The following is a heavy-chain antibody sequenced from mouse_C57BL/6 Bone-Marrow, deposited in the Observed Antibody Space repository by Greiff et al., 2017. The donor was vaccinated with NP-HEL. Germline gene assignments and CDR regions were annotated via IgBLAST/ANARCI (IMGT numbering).Heavy chain of an antibody. V-gene: IGHV1-50*01. CDR1: GYTFTSYW. D-gene: IGHD1-1*01. Sequence: QVQLQQPGAELVKPGASVKLSCKASGYTFTSYWMQWVKQRPGQGLEWIGEIDPSDSYTNYNQKFKGKATLTVDTSSSTAYMQLSSLTSTDSTVYYCARSRLGRLGDYWGQGTTLTVSS. CDR3: ARSRLGRLGDY. CDR2: IDPSDSYT. J-gene: IGHJ2*01.